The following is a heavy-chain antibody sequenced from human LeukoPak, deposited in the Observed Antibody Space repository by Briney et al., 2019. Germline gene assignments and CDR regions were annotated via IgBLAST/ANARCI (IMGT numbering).Heavy chain of an antibody. J-gene: IGHJ4*02. D-gene: IGHD3/OR15-3a*01. V-gene: IGHV4-38-2*02. CDR1: GYSISSGYY. Sequence: SETLSLTCTVSGYSISSGYYWGWIRQPPGKGLEWIGSIYHSGSTYYNPSLKSRVTISIDTSKNQISLRLTSVTATDTAMYYCARQTGSGLFTLPGGQGTLVTVSS. CDR3: ARQTGSGLFTLP. CDR2: IYHSGST.